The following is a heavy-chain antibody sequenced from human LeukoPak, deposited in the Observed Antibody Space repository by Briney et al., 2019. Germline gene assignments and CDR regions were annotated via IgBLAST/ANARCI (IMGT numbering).Heavy chain of an antibody. CDR1: GGSFSGYY. Sequence: PSETLSLTCAVYGGSFSGYYWSWIRQPPGKGLEWIGEINHSGSTNYNPSLKSRVTISVDTSKNQFSLKLSSVTAADTAVYYCARDGATTGVWYFDLCGRGTLVTVSS. D-gene: IGHD1-26*01. J-gene: IGHJ2*01. V-gene: IGHV4-34*01. CDR2: INHSGST. CDR3: ARDGATTGVWYFDL.